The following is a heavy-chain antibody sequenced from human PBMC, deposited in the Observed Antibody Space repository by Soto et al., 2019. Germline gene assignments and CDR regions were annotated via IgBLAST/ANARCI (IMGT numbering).Heavy chain of an antibody. CDR2: ISASGGAT. Sequence: QPGGSLRLSCVASRFTFTSYAMSWVRQAPGKGLEWVAAISASGGATIHADSVKGRLTISGDNSKNTLYLQMNSLRAEDTAVYYCAKDVEGGSLFRGAFDYWGQGTQVTVSS. CDR3: AKDVEGGSLFRGAFDY. CDR1: RFTFTSYA. V-gene: IGHV3-23*01. J-gene: IGHJ4*02. D-gene: IGHD1-26*01.